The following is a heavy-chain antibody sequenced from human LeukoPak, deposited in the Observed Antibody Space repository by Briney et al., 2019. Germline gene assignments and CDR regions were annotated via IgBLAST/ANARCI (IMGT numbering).Heavy chain of an antibody. CDR1: GGSISSSNW. D-gene: IGHD4-23*01. CDR2: IYHSGST. V-gene: IGHV4-4*02. Sequence: SGTLSLTCAVSGGSISSSNWWSWVRQPPGKGLEWIGEIYHSGSTNYNPSLKSRVTISVDKSKNQFSLRLRSVTAADTAVYYCAREETTVGYQAGSHAFDIWGQGTMVTVSS. J-gene: IGHJ3*02. CDR3: AREETTVGYQAGSHAFDI.